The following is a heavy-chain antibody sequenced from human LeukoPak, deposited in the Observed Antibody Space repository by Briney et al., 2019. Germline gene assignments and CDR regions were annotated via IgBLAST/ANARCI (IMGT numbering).Heavy chain of an antibody. Sequence: ASVKVSCKASGYTSTNYGISWVRQAPGQGLEWMGWISINRGNTNYAQKFQGRVSMTTDTSTSTAYMELRGLRSDDTAMYYCARDVGITVADSFDPWGQGTPVTVSS. D-gene: IGHD6-19*01. CDR3: ARDVGITVADSFDP. V-gene: IGHV1-18*01. CDR1: GYTSTNYG. J-gene: IGHJ5*02. CDR2: ISINRGNT.